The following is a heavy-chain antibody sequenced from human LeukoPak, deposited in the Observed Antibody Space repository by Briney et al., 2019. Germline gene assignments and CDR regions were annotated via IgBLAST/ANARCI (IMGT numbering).Heavy chain of an antibody. CDR2: ISSSSSYI. V-gene: IGHV3-21*01. CDR1: GFTFSSYS. J-gene: IGHJ4*02. Sequence: GGSLRLSCAASGFTFSSYSMNWVRQAPGKGLEWVSSISSSSSYIYYADSVKGRFTISRDNAKNSLYLQMNSLRAEDTAVYYCARDKGIAAAGIIDYWGQGTLSPSPQ. D-gene: IGHD6-13*01. CDR3: ARDKGIAAAGIIDY.